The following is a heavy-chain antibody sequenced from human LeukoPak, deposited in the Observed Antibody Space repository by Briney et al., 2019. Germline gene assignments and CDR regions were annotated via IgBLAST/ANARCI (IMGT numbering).Heavy chain of an antibody. D-gene: IGHD2-15*01. CDR1: GFTFSSYA. CDR3: VKDSSCSGGSCYAHFDY. J-gene: IGHJ4*02. V-gene: IGHV3-64D*06. Sequence: QTGGSLRLSCSASGFTFSSYAMHWVRQAPGKRLEYVSAISSNGGSTYYADSVKGRFTISRDNSKNTLYLQMSSLRAEDTAVYYCVKDSSCSGGSCYAHFDYWGQGTLVTVSS. CDR2: ISSNGGST.